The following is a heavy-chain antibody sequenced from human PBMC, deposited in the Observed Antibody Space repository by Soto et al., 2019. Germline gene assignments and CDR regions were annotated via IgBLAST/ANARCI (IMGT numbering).Heavy chain of an antibody. J-gene: IGHJ4*02. V-gene: IGHV1-69*13. CDR1: GGTFSCYA. CDR2: IIPIFGTA. D-gene: IGHD6-13*01. CDR3: ATPEYSSSWYACSY. Sequence: ASVKVSCKASGGTFSCYAISWVRQAPGQGLEWMGGIIPIFGTANYAQKFQGRVTITADESTSTAYMELSSLRSEDTAVYYCATPEYSSSWYACSYRGQGTLVTVSS.